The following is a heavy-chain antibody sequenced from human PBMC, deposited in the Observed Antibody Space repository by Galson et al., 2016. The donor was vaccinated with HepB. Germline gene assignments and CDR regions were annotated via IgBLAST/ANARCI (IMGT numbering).Heavy chain of an antibody. CDR1: GFTFSDYY. Sequence: SLRLSCAASGFTFSDYYMTWMRQAPGQGLEWVSYITSSGSSVYYAEYVQGRFIISRDNAKNSLYLQMNFLRAEDTAVYYCARRGPLMADVWGQGTTVTVPS. CDR2: ITSSGSSV. D-gene: IGHD2-8*01. CDR3: ARRGPLMADV. V-gene: IGHV3-11*01. J-gene: IGHJ6*02.